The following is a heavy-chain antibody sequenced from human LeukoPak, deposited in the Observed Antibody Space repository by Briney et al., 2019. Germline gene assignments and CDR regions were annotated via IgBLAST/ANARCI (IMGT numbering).Heavy chain of an antibody. Sequence: ASVKVSCKASGYTFTSYATHWVRQAPGQRLEWMGWINAGNGNTKYSQKFQGRVTITRDTSASTAYMELSSLRSEDTAVYYCARSTTIFGDYYYGMDVWGQGTTVTVSS. J-gene: IGHJ6*02. V-gene: IGHV1-3*01. D-gene: IGHD3-3*01. CDR3: ARSTTIFGDYYYGMDV. CDR1: GYTFTSYA. CDR2: INAGNGNT.